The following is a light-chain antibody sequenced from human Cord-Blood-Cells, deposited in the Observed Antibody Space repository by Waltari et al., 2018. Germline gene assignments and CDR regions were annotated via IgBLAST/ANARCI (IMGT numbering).Light chain of an antibody. CDR2: WAS. V-gene: IGKV4-1*01. J-gene: IGKJ2*01. CDR1: QSCLYSANKKNY. CDR3: QQYYSTPYT. Sequence: DIVMTQSPDSRAVSLGERATINCQTSQSCLYSANKKNYLAWDQQKPGQPPKLLIYWASTRESGVPDRFSGSGSGTDFTLTISSLQAEDVAVYYCQQYYSTPYTFGQGTKLEIK.